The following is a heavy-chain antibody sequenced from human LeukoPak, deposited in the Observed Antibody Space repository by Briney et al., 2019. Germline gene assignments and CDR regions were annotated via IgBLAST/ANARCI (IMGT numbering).Heavy chain of an antibody. CDR2: NKSKRDGGTT. D-gene: IGHD2-21*01. J-gene: IGHJ5*02. Sequence: GGALRLSCAASGFTFSNAWMSWLRQAPGKGPEGVGRNKSKRDGGTTDYAAPVKGRFTISRDDSKNTLYLQMNSLKTEDTAVYYCTTGGDGIPLSTPFDPWGQGTLVTVSS. V-gene: IGHV3-15*01. CDR3: TTGGDGIPLSTPFDP. CDR1: GFTFSNAW.